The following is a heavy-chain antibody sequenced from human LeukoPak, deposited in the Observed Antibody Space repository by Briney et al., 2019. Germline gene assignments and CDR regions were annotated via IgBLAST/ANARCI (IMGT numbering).Heavy chain of an antibody. J-gene: IGHJ2*01. CDR1: GGSISSHD. Sequence: PSETLSLTCTVAGGSISSHDWTWIRQPAGKGLEWIGRIYISGSPNYNPSFKSRVTMSVDTSRNQFSLKLSSVTAADTAVYYCARVSSSWYQDWYFDRWGRGTLVTVSS. CDR2: IYISGSP. D-gene: IGHD6-13*01. V-gene: IGHV4-4*07. CDR3: ARVSSSWYQDWYFDR.